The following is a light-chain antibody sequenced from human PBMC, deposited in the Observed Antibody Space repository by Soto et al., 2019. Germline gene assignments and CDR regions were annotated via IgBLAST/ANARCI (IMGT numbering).Light chain of an antibody. CDR2: GAS. CDR3: QQYGSSPIT. Sequence: EVVLTQSPGTLPLSPGERATLSCRASQSVASSLLAWYQQKPGQAPRLLIYGASSRATGSPDRFSGSGSGTDFTLTISRLDPEDFAVYYCQQYGSSPITFGQGTRLEIK. V-gene: IGKV3-20*01. J-gene: IGKJ5*01. CDR1: QSVASSL.